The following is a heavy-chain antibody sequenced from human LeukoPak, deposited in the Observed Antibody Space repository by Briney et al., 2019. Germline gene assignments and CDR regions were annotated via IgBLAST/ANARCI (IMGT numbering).Heavy chain of an antibody. CDR3: ASIGYCSSTSCYDY. V-gene: IGHV4-34*01. CDR1: GGSFIGYF. D-gene: IGHD2-2*01. J-gene: IGHJ4*02. Sequence: SGTLPQTCAVYGGSFIGYFWSWIRQPPGKGVEWIGEINYSGSTNYNPSLKSPVTISVDTSQNQFSLKLSSVTAADTPVYYCASIGYCSSTSCYDYWGQGTLVTVSS. CDR2: INYSGST.